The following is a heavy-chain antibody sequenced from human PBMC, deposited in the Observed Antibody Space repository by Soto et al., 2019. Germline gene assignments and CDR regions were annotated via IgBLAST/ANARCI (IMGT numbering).Heavy chain of an antibody. CDR1: GFTFSSYG. D-gene: IGHD2-15*01. V-gene: IGHV3-33*01. Sequence: GGSLRLSCAASGFTFSSYGMHWVRQAPGKGLEWVAVIWYDGSNKYYADSVKGRFTISRDNSKNTLYLQMNSLRAEDTAVYYCARDLLLVPHELEYYMDVWGKGTTVTVSS. CDR3: ARDLLLVPHELEYYMDV. J-gene: IGHJ6*03. CDR2: IWYDGSNK.